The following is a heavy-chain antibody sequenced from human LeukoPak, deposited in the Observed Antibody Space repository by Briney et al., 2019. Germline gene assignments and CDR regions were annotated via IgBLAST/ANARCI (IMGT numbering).Heavy chain of an antibody. Sequence: QAGGSLRLSCAVSGFTFSSHAMSWVRQAPGKGLEWVSGISISGDTTYYADSVQGRFTISRDNSKNTVYLQMSNLRVEDTAIYYCANEEVPSDYWGQGTLVTVSS. CDR2: ISISGDTT. CDR3: ANEEVPSDY. D-gene: IGHD4/OR15-4a*01. V-gene: IGHV3-23*01. J-gene: IGHJ4*02. CDR1: GFTFSSHA.